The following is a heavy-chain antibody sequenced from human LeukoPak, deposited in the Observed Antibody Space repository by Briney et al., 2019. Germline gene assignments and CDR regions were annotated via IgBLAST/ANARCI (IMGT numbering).Heavy chain of an antibody. D-gene: IGHD6-19*01. CDR1: GFTFSSYG. CDR3: ANRIGVAGNSEY. Sequence: GGSLRLSCAASGFTFSSYGMHWVRQAPGKGLEWVAFIRYDGSNKYYADSVKGRFTIYRDNSKNTLYLQMNSRRAEDTAVYYCANRIGVAGNSEYWGQGTLVTVSS. V-gene: IGHV3-30*02. CDR2: IRYDGSNK. J-gene: IGHJ4*02.